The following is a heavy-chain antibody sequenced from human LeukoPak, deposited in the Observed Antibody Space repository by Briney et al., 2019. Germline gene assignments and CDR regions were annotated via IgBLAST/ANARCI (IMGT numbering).Heavy chain of an antibody. D-gene: IGHD3-3*02. V-gene: IGHV1-3*01. J-gene: IGHJ4*02. CDR1: GYIFSEVV. CDR2: INAANQNT. Sequence: RASVMVSCKASGYIFSEVVIHWVRQAPGQSLEWMGWINAANQNTKYSQKFQGRITISTDTSAEPAFMDLSGLTPEDTAVYFCARGHIFLPCTEGLDYWGQGSVVTVSS. CDR3: ARGHIFLPCTEGLDY.